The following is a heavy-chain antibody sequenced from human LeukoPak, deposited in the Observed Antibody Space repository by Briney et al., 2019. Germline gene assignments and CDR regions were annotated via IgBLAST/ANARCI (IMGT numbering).Heavy chain of an antibody. J-gene: IGHJ4*02. CDR1: GFTVSSNY. V-gene: IGHV3-66*01. CDR3: ARDDSSGYFDY. D-gene: IGHD3-22*01. Sequence: GGSLRLSCAASGFTVSSNYMSWVRQAPGKGLEWVSVIYSGGSTYYADSVKGRFTISRDNSKNTLYLQMNSLRAEDTAVYYCARDDSSGYFDYWGQGTLVTVSS. CDR2: IYSGGST.